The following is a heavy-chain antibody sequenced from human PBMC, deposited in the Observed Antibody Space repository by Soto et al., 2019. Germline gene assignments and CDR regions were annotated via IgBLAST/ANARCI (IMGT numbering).Heavy chain of an antibody. CDR1: GVEFSSTG. CDR3: AKVAASTWHANWFAP. D-gene: IGHD2-2*01. Sequence: GGPLRLSCTASGVEFSSTGMHWVRQAPGKGLEWVAVISYDGSQKAYGDSVKGRFAVSRDNSNNTLFLQMHTLRPDDTAVYYCAKVAASTWHANWFAPWGQGTLVTVSS. V-gene: IGHV3-30*18. J-gene: IGHJ5*02. CDR2: ISYDGSQK.